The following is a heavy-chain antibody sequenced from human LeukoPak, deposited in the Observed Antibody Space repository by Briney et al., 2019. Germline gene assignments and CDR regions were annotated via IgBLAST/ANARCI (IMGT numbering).Heavy chain of an antibody. CDR1: GYSFTSYW. CDR3: ARWGSSSWQRRNDAFDI. D-gene: IGHD6-13*01. V-gene: IGHV5-51*01. CDR2: IYPGGSDT. Sequence: PGESLQISCKCSGYSFTSYWSGGVSQMPGKGLEWMGIIYPGGSDTRYSPSFQGQVTFSAGKSISTSFLQWSSLKASDTAMYYCARWGSSSWQRRNDAFDIWGQGTMVTVSS. J-gene: IGHJ3*02.